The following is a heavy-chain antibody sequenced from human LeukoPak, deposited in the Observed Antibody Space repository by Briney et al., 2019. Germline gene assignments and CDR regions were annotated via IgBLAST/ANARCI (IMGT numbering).Heavy chain of an antibody. D-gene: IGHD4-17*01. Sequence: GGTLRLSCAVSGFTVSSNYMSWVRQAPGKGLEWVSVIYSGGSTYYADSVKGRFTISRDNSKNTLYLQMNSLRAEDTAVYYCARAMGEYGDYDYYYYYMDVWGKGTTVTISS. V-gene: IGHV3-53*01. CDR1: GFTVSSNY. CDR3: ARAMGEYGDYDYYYYYMDV. J-gene: IGHJ6*03. CDR2: IYSGGST.